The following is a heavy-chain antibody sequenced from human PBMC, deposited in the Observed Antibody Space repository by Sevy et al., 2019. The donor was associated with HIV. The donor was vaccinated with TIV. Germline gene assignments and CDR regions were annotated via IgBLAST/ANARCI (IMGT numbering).Heavy chain of an antibody. J-gene: IGHJ4*02. CDR2: IHHSGIT. CDR3: ARDRKYPLYYFDY. V-gene: IGHV4-38-2*02. D-gene: IGHD6-6*01. CDR1: GYSIRNGYY. Sequence: SETLSLTCTVSGYSIRNGYYWAWIRQPPGKGLEWIGSIHHSGITHYNPSPRSRVIISVDTSKNQVSLELSSVTAADTAMYYCARDRKYPLYYFDYWGQGILVNVSS.